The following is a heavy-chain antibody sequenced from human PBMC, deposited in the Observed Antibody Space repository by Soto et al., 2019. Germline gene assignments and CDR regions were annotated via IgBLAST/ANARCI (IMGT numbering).Heavy chain of an antibody. Sequence: ASVKVSCKASGSTLSSYTISWVRPALGQGLEWMGRIIPILGIANYAQKFQGRVTITADKSTSTAYMELSSLRSEDTAVYYCAREGVVATYDAFDIWGQGTMVTVSS. CDR3: AREGVVATYDAFDI. CDR2: IIPILGIA. V-gene: IGHV1-69*04. D-gene: IGHD5-12*01. CDR1: GSTLSSYT. J-gene: IGHJ3*02.